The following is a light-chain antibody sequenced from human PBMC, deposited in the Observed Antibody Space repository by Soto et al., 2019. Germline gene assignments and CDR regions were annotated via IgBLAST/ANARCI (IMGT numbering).Light chain of an antibody. CDR2: EVT. CDR3: SSYTSTTSFV. CDR1: SSDVGGYKY. V-gene: IGLV2-14*01. Sequence: QSVLTQPASVSGSPGQSITISCTGTSSDVGGYKYVSWYQQHPGKAPKLIIFEVTIRPSGVSNRFSGSKSGNTASLTISGLQAEDEADYCCSSYTSTTSFVFGTGTKVTVL. J-gene: IGLJ1*01.